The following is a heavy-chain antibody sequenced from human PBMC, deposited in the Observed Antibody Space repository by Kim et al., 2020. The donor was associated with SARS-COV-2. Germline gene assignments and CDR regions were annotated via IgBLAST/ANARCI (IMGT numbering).Heavy chain of an antibody. Sequence: SETLSLICSVSSGSISSSNYYWGWVRQPPGKGLEWIGSIHYSGSTFYKPSLKSRVTISVDTSKNQLSLKVRYVTAADTAVYYCARHQNSFGDYPFDPWGQGTLVTVSS. CDR1: SGSISSSNYY. CDR3: ARHQNSFGDYPFDP. V-gene: IGHV4-39*01. CDR2: IHYSGST. D-gene: IGHD4-17*01. J-gene: IGHJ5*02.